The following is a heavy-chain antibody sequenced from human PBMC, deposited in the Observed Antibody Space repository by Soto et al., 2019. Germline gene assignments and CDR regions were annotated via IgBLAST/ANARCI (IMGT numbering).Heavy chain of an antibody. J-gene: IGHJ6*02. D-gene: IGHD3-10*01. Sequence: ASVKVSCKASGYTFTGYYMHWVRQAPGQGLEWMGWIYPNSGGTNYAQKFQGRVTMTRDTSISTAYMELSRLRSDDTAVYYCAREGLAESQYYYYGRDVWGLGTTGTVSS. CDR3: AREGLAESQYYYYGRDV. CDR2: IYPNSGGT. CDR1: GYTFTGYY. V-gene: IGHV1-2*02.